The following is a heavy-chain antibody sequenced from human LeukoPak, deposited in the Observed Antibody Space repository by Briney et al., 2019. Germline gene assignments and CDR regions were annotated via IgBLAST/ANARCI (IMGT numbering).Heavy chain of an antibody. CDR2: IYYSGST. D-gene: IGHD3-10*01. V-gene: IGHV4-39*07. CDR1: GGSISTSSYY. Sequence: SETLSLTCTVSGGSISTSSYYWGWIRQPPGKGLEWIGSIYYSGSTYYSPSLKSRVTISLDTSKNQFSLKLSSATAADTAVYYCAKEHRSGVRWKDAFDIWGPGTMVTVSS. J-gene: IGHJ3*02. CDR3: AKEHRSGVRWKDAFDI.